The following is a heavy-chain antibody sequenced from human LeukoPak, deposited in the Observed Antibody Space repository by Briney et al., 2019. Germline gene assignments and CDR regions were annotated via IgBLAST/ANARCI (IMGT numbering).Heavy chain of an antibody. CDR3: ARAGGSSWYVDWFDP. V-gene: IGHV1-2*02. CDR2: INPNSGGT. D-gene: IGHD6-13*01. CDR1: GYTFTGYY. Sequence: ASVKVSCKASGYTFTGYYMHWVRQAPGQGLEWMGWINPNSGGTNYAQKFQGRVTMTRDTSISTAYMELSRLRSDDTAVYYCARAGGSSWYVDWFDPWGQGTLVTVSS. J-gene: IGHJ5*02.